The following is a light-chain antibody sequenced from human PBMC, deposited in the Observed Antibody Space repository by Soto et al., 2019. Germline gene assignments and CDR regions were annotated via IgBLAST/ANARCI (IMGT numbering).Light chain of an antibody. CDR1: QGIRNF. Sequence: DIQMTQSPTSLSASVGDRVTITCRASQGIRNFVAWYQQKPGKAPKLLIYAASTLQSGIPSRFSGSGSGTDFTLTINSLQPEDVATYSCQKYSSVPVFGPGTKVYIK. J-gene: IGKJ3*01. V-gene: IGKV1-27*01. CDR2: AAS. CDR3: QKYSSVPV.